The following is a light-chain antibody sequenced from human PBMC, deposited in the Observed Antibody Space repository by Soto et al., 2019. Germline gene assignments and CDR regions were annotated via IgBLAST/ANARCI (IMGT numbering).Light chain of an antibody. J-gene: IGKJ1*01. CDR1: QSVSNDY. CDR2: CAS. Sequence: MLKQSPGTLSLSPGERAPLSCRASQSVSNDYLAWYQHKPGQAPRLLIYCASSRATGIPDRFSGSGSGTDFTLTISRMEPEDFAVYYCQQYGSSPMTFGQGGMVAIK. CDR3: QQYGSSPMT. V-gene: IGKV3-20*01.